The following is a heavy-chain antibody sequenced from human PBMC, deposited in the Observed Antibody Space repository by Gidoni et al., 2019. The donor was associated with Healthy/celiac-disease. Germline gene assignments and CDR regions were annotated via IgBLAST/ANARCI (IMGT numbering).Heavy chain of an antibody. CDR1: GYSISSGYY. V-gene: IGHV4-38-2*01. J-gene: IGHJ5*02. Sequence: QVQLQESGPGLVKPLETLSLTCAVSGYSISSGYYWGWIRQPPGKGLEWIGSIYHSGSTYYNPSLKSRVTISVDTSKNQFSLKLSSVTAADTAVYYCARARGQYYYDSSGYYGWFDPWGQGTLVTVSS. D-gene: IGHD3-22*01. CDR3: ARARGQYYYDSSGYYGWFDP. CDR2: IYHSGST.